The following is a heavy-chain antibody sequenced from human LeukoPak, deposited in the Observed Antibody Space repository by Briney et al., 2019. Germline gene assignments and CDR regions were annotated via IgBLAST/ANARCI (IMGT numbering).Heavy chain of an antibody. J-gene: IGHJ4*02. V-gene: IGHV4-34*01. CDR3: ARGKGGYLDY. Sequence: SETLSLTCAVYGGSFSGYYWSWIRQPPGKGLEWIGEINHSGSTNYNPSLKSRVTISVDTSKNQFSLKLSSVTAADTAVYYCARGKGGYLDYWGQGTLVTVSS. CDR1: GGSFSGYY. CDR2: INHSGST. D-gene: IGHD3-16*01.